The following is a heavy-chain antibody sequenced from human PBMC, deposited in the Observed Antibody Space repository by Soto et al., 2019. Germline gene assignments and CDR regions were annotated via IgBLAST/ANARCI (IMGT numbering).Heavy chain of an antibody. D-gene: IGHD3-3*01. Sequence: GGSLRLSCAASGFTVSSNYMSWVRQAPGQGLEWVSVIYSGGSTYYADSVKGRFTISRDNSKNTLYLQMNSLRAEDTAVYYCARYDFWSGYWPYGMDVWGQGTTVTVSS. CDR3: ARYDFWSGYWPYGMDV. J-gene: IGHJ6*02. V-gene: IGHV3-53*01. CDR1: GFTVSSNY. CDR2: IYSGGST.